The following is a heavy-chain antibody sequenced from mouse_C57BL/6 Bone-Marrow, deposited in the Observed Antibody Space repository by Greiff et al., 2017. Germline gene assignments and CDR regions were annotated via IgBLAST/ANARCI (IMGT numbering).Heavy chain of an antibody. D-gene: IGHD6-1*01. CDR3: ARLAVAGGMDY. J-gene: IGHJ4*01. V-gene: IGHV2-9*01. Sequence: QVQLQQSGPGLVAPSQSLSITCTVSGFSLTSYGVDWVRQPPGKGLEWLGVIWGGGSTNYNSALMSRLGISTDNSKSQVFLKMNSLLTDETAMDYCARLAVAGGMDYWGQGTSVTVSS. CDR2: IWGGGST. CDR1: GFSLTSYG.